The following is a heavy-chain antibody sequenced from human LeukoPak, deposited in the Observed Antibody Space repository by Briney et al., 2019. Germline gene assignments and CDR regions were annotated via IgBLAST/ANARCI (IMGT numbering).Heavy chain of an antibody. CDR2: IIPIFGTA. CDR3: ARGVVVPAAIGYYFDY. J-gene: IGHJ4*02. D-gene: IGHD2-2*01. CDR1: GGTFSSYA. V-gene: IGHV1-69*05. Sequence: SVKVSCKASGGTFSSYAISWVRQAPGQGLEWMGGIIPIFGTANYAQKFQGRVTITTDESTSTAYMELSSLRSEDTAVYYCARGVVVPAAIGYYFDYWGQGTLVTVSS.